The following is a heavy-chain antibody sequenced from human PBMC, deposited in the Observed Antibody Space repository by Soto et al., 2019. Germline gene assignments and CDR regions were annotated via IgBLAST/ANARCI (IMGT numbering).Heavy chain of an antibody. D-gene: IGHD4-17*01. CDR2: INTNTGNP. CDR3: ARDAGYDYGEYVGYYYGMDV. Sequence: GASVKVSCKASGYTFTSYAMNWVRQAPGQGLEWMGWINTNTGNPTYAQGFTGRFVFSLDTSVSTAYLQICSLKAEDTAVYYCARDAGYDYGEYVGYYYGMDVWGQGTTVTVSS. V-gene: IGHV7-4-1*01. J-gene: IGHJ6*02. CDR1: GYTFTSYA.